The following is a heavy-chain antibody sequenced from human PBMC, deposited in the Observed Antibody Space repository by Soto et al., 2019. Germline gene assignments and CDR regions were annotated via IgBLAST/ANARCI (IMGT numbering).Heavy chain of an antibody. J-gene: IGHJ4*02. CDR1: GFTFSSYA. Sequence: PGGSLRLSCAASGFTFSSYAMSWVRQAPGKGLEWVSAISGSGGSTYYADSVKGRFTISRDNSKNTLYLQMNSLRAEDTAVYYCARKESRWLQKGPFDYWGQGTLVTSPQ. CDR2: ISGSGGST. V-gene: IGHV3-23*01. D-gene: IGHD5-12*01. CDR3: ARKESRWLQKGPFDY.